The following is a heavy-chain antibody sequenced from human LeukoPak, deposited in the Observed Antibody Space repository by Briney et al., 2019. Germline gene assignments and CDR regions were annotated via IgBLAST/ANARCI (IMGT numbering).Heavy chain of an antibody. D-gene: IGHD6-19*01. CDR2: IYPGDSDT. V-gene: IGHV5-51*01. J-gene: IGHJ4*02. Sequence: GESLKISCXGSGYSFTSYWIGWVREMPGKGLEWMGIIYPGDSDTRYSPSFQGQVTISADKSISTAHLQWSSLKASDTAMYYCPRQVAVAGPPFDYWGQGTLVTVSS. CDR1: GYSFTSYW. CDR3: PRQVAVAGPPFDY.